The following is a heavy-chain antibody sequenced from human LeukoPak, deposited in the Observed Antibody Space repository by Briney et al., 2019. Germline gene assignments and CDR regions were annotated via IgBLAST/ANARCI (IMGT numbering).Heavy chain of an antibody. CDR1: GFTFSSYS. CDR2: ISSSGSTK. D-gene: IGHD2/OR15-2a*01. V-gene: IGHV3-48*01. CDR3: ARGGLSIMGY. Sequence: GGSLRLSCAASGFTFSSYSMKWVRQAPGKGLEWVSYISSSGSTKYYADSVKGRFTISRDNARNSLYLQMNSLGAEDTAVYFCARGGLSIMGYWGQGTLVTVSS. J-gene: IGHJ4*02.